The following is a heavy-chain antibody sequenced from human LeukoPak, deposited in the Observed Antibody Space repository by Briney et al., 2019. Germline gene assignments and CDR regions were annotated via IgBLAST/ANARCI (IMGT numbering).Heavy chain of an antibody. Sequence: PSETLSLTCTVSDDSMSSYYWNWIRQPPGKGLEWIGYVYYSGGTNYNPSLKSRVTISLDTSKNQFSLKLSSVTAADTAVYYCARVGGTNYYYYGMDVWGQGTTVTVSS. J-gene: IGHJ6*02. CDR3: ARVGGTNYYYYGMDV. V-gene: IGHV4-59*01. CDR2: VYYSGGT. CDR1: DDSMSSYY. D-gene: IGHD1-1*01.